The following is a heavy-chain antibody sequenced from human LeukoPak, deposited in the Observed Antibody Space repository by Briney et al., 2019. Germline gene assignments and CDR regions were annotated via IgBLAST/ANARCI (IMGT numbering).Heavy chain of an antibody. CDR3: VRGSSFDGYCSAGACDAGYYDA. CDR2: INHRGSS. V-gene: IGHV4-34*01. CDR1: GESFSAYF. Sequence: SETLSLTCAVYGESFSAYFWNWIRQAPGKPLEYIGEINHRGSSHYNPSLKTRVTLSVDTSKNQFSLRLTSVTAADTAVYFCVRGSSFDGYCSAGACDAGYYDAWGQGTPVTVSS. J-gene: IGHJ5*02. D-gene: IGHD2-15*01.